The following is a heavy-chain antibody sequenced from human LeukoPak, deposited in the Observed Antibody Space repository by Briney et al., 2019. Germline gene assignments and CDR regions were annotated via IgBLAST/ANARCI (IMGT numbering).Heavy chain of an antibody. V-gene: IGHV3-21*01. CDR3: ARDWGLFRAGMDV. CDR2: ISSGSSYI. CDR1: GFTFSSYS. D-gene: IGHD3-16*01. Sequence: GGSLRLSCTASGFTFSSYSMNWVRQAPGKGLEWVSSISSGSSYIYYADSVKGRFTISRDNAENSLYLQINSLRAEDTAVYYRARDWGLFRAGMDVWGQGTTVTVSS. J-gene: IGHJ6*02.